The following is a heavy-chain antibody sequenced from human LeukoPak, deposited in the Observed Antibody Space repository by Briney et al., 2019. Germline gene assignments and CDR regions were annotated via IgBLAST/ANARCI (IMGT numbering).Heavy chain of an antibody. CDR2: INPNSGGT. V-gene: IGHV1-2*04. CDR3: ARGHSSRWVYYYYGMDV. Sequence: ASVKVSCKDSGYTFTGYYMHWVRQAPGQGLEWMGWINPNSGGTNYAQKFQGWVTMTRDTSISTAYMELSRLRSDDTAVYYCARGHSSRWVYYYYGMDVWGQGTTVTASS. J-gene: IGHJ6*02. D-gene: IGHD6-13*01. CDR1: GYTFTGYY.